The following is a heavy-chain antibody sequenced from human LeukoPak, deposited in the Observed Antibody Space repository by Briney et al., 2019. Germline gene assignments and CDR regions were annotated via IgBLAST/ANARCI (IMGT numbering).Heavy chain of an antibody. D-gene: IGHD1-26*01. V-gene: IGHV3-30*18. CDR2: ISYDGGNK. Sequence: GGSLRLSCAASGFTFSNYGMHWVRQAPGKGLEWVAAISYDGGNKYYADSVKGRFTISRDNSKNTLYLQMNSLRAEDTAVYYCAKDMGVGATLFDYWGQGTLVTVSS. CDR1: GFTFSNYG. CDR3: AKDMGVGATLFDY. J-gene: IGHJ4*02.